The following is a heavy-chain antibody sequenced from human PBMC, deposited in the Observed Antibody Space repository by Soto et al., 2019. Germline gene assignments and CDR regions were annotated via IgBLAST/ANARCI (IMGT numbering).Heavy chain of an antibody. Sequence: EVQLVESGGGLVQPGSSLRLSCAASGFTFDDYAIHWVRQAPGKGLEWVSGITWNSGSIAYADSVKGRFTISRDNAKNSLYLQMNSLKPEDTALYYCAKENRYASGSLRAAMDVWGQGTTVSVSS. D-gene: IGHD3-10*01. CDR2: ITWNSGSI. V-gene: IGHV3-9*01. J-gene: IGHJ6*02. CDR3: AKENRYASGSLRAAMDV. CDR1: GFTFDDYA.